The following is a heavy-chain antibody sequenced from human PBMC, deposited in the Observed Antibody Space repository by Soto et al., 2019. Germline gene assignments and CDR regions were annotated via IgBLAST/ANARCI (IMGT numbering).Heavy chain of an antibody. CDR1: GGDCGNTG. V-gene: IGHV3-74*01. Sequence: GGFLRVWCGASGGDCGNTGGHWVRQVTGRGLVWVSLINSDGTSIIYSDSVKVRFTLSRDNAKKTVYLQMSSLRVADTALYYCAKDLHYTIDYGAQGTSLAVSS. CDR3: AKDLHYTIDY. CDR2: INSDGTSI. D-gene: IGHD3-3*01. J-gene: IGHJ4*02.